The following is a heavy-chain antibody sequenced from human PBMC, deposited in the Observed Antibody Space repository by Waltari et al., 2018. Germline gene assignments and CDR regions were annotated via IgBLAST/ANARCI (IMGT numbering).Heavy chain of an antibody. CDR3: ARHINFWSGYYFDS. Sequence: QLQLQESGPQLVKPSETLSLPCTVSGASLDNTTHYWGWVRQPPGKGLEWIGSIYYTGTTYYNPSLKSRMTISADTSKTQFSLRLSSVTAADTAVYYCARHINFWSGYYFDSWGQGTLVTVSS. CDR2: IYYTGTT. J-gene: IGHJ4*02. CDR1: GASLDNTTHY. V-gene: IGHV4-39*01. D-gene: IGHD3-3*01.